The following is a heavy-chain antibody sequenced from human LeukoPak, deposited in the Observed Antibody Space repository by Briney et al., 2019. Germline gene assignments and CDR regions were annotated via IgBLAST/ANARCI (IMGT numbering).Heavy chain of an antibody. Sequence: PETLSLICTVSGGSISSYYWSWIRQPAGKGLEWIGRIYASGSTYYNPSLKSRVTMSVDTSKNQFSLRLTTVTAADTAVYYCARDSNLEYSSSRGLGRWGQGTLVTVSS. D-gene: IGHD6-6*01. V-gene: IGHV4-4*07. CDR1: GGSISSYY. CDR2: IYASGST. J-gene: IGHJ4*02. CDR3: ARDSNLEYSSSRGLGR.